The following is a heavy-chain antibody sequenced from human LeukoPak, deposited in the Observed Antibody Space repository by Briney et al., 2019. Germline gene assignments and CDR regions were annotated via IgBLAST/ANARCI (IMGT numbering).Heavy chain of an antibody. J-gene: IGHJ4*02. CDR3: ARHFDCSNGACKDY. V-gene: IGHV4-39*01. D-gene: IGHD2-8*01. Sequence: SETLSLTCTVSGDSMSSTTYFCGWIRQPPGKGLEWIGRMSSSGRTFYNPSLKSRVTISIDTSKNQFSLWLTSVTAADTAVYYCARHFDCSNGACKDYWGQGTLVTVSP. CDR2: MSSSGRT. CDR1: GDSMSSTTYF.